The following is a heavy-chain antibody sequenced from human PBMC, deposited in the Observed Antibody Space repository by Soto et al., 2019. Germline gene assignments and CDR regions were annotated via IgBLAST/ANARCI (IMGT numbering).Heavy chain of an antibody. CDR2: ISGSGGST. CDR1: GFTFSSYA. Sequence: GGSLRLSCAASGFTFSSYAMSWVRQAPGKGLEWVSAISGSGGSTYYSDSVKGRFTISRDNSKNTLYLRINSRRSEDAAVYYCEKPRQFADSGPDAFDIWGKGTIDTVSS. J-gene: IGHJ3*02. CDR3: EKPRQFADSGPDAFDI. D-gene: IGHD3-10*01. V-gene: IGHV3-23*01.